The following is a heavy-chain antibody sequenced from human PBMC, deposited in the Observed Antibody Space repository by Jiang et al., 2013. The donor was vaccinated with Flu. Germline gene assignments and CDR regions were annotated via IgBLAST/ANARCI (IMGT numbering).Heavy chain of an antibody. D-gene: IGHD3-9*01. CDR1: GYTFTNYP. CDR3: ARMNYDLLTGYFSPYNWFDP. J-gene: IGHJ5*02. V-gene: IGHV1-3*01. Sequence: EVKEPGASVKVSCKVSGYTFTNYPMHWVRQAPGQRLEWMGWINAGNGDTEYSQKFQDRVTITRDTSASTVYMELSSLRSGDTAIYYCARMNYDLLTGYFSPYNWFDPWGQGTLVIVSS. CDR2: INAGNGDT.